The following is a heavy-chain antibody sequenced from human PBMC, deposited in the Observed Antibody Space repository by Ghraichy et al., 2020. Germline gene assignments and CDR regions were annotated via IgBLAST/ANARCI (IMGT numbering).Heavy chain of an antibody. CDR3: ARGRIVGVTGYYFDN. D-gene: IGHD1-26*01. CDR1: GGPVSSGSYY. Sequence: SETLSLTCIVSGGPVSSGSYYWSCIRQPPGKGLEWIGYIYDSGSTDYNSSLKRRVTIAADTSKNQFSLKLSSVTAADTAVYYCARGRIVGVTGYYFDNWGQGTLVTGS. V-gene: IGHV4-61*01. CDR2: IYDSGST. J-gene: IGHJ4*02.